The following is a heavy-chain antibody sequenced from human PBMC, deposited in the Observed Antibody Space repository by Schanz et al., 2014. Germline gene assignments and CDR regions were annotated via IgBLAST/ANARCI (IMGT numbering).Heavy chain of an antibody. CDR1: GFTFSVYG. V-gene: IGHV3-7*04. D-gene: IGHD3-10*01. J-gene: IGHJ4*02. CDR2: IKQDGSEK. Sequence: VQLVESGGGVVQFGRSLRLSCVASGFTFSVYGMHWVRQAPGKGLEWVANIKQDGSEKYYVDAVKGRFTISRDNAKNSMYLHMKSLRGEDTAVYYCARDNYYGSGSCAYWGQGTLVTVSS. CDR3: ARDNYYGSGSCAY.